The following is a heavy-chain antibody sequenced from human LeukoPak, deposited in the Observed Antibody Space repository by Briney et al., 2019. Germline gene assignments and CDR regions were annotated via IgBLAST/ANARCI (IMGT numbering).Heavy chain of an antibody. J-gene: IGHJ4*02. V-gene: IGHV4-34*01. CDR3: ARADQQLVLVGY. CDR2: INHSGST. D-gene: IGHD6-13*01. CDR1: GGSFSGYY. Sequence: SETLSLTCAVYGGSFSGYYWSWIRQPPGKGLEWIGEINHSGSTNYNPSLKSRVTISVDTSKNQFSLKLSSVTAADTAVYYCARADQQLVLVGYWGQGTLVTVSS.